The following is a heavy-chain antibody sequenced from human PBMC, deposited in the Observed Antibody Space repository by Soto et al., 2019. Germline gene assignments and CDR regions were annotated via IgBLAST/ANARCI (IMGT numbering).Heavy chain of an antibody. J-gene: IGHJ3*02. Sequence: PGESLKISCKGSGYTFTSFWIGWVRQLPGKGLEWMGIIYPGYSDTRYSPSFRAHVTISADNSITTFSLHWSSLMASDTVMYDFARLSHVYGDYVGAFDIWGKGTIVTAS. V-gene: IGHV5-51*01. CDR3: ARLSHVYGDYVGAFDI. CDR1: GYTFTSFW. D-gene: IGHD4-17*01. CDR2: IYPGYSDT.